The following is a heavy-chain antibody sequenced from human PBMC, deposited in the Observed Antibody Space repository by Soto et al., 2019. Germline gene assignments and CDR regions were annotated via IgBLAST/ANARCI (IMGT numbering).Heavy chain of an antibody. CDR2: ISSNSSYI. D-gene: IGHD5-18*01. CDR1: GFTFSSYS. V-gene: IGHV3-21*01. CDR3: ARGIQLGWFDP. Sequence: PGGSLRLSCAASGFTFSSYSMNWVRQAPGKGLEWVSSISSNSSYIYYADSVKGRFTISRDNAKNSLYLQMNSLRAEDTAVYYCARGIQLGWFDPWGQGTLVTVSS. J-gene: IGHJ5*02.